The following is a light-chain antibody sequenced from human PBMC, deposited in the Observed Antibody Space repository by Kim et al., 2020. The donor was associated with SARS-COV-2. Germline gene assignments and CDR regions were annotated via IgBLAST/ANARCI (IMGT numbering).Light chain of an antibody. CDR2: YDS. CDR1: NIGSKS. V-gene: IGLV3-21*04. J-gene: IGLJ3*02. CDR3: QVWDSSWV. Sequence: SYELTQPPSVSVAPGKTATITCGGNNIGSKSVHWYQQKPGQAPVLVIYYDSDRPSGIPERFSGSNSGNTATLTISRVEAGDEADYYCQVWDSSWVFGGGTKLTDL.